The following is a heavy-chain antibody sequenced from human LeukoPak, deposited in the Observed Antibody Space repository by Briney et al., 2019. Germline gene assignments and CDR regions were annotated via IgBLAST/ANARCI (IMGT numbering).Heavy chain of an antibody. V-gene: IGHV3-74*01. CDR1: GFTFSSYW. J-gene: IGHJ5*02. CDR3: ARVLIATNWFDP. D-gene: IGHD5-24*01. CDR2: INSDGSST. Sequence: GGSLRLSCAASGFTFSSYWMHWVRQAPGTGLVWVSRINSDGSSTSYADSVKGRFTISRDNAKNTLYLQMNSLRAEDTAVYYCARVLIATNWFDPWGQGTLVTVSS.